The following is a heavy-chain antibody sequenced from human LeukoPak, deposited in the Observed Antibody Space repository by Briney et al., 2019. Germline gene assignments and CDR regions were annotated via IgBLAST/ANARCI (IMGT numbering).Heavy chain of an antibody. D-gene: IGHD3-22*01. V-gene: IGHV3-48*03. CDR1: GFTFSSYE. CDR3: ARDSFEVDSSGYYPFDY. Sequence: GGSLRLSCAASGFTFSSYEMNWVRQAPGKGLEWVSYISSSGSTIYYADSVKGRFTISRDNAKNSLYLQMNSLRAEDTAVYYCARDSFEVDSSGYYPFDYWGQGTLVAVSS. CDR2: ISSSGSTI. J-gene: IGHJ4*02.